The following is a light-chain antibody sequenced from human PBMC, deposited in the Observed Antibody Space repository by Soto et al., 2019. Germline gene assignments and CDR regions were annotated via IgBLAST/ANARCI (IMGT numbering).Light chain of an antibody. J-gene: IGKJ1*01. CDR1: QSVSNNY. Sequence: ELVLTRSPVTLSLSPGERATLSCRASQSVSNNYLAWYQQKPGQAPRLLIYGASNRATGIPDRFSGSGSGTDFTLTISRLEPEDFAVYYCQQYGSSGTFGQGTKVDIK. CDR3: QQYGSSGT. V-gene: IGKV3-20*01. CDR2: GAS.